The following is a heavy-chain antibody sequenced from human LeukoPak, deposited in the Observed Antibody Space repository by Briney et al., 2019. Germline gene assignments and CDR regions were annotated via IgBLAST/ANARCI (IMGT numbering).Heavy chain of an antibody. D-gene: IGHD1-7*01. CDR2: ISNDGSNK. J-gene: IGHJ4*02. Sequence: GGSLRLSCSASGFPFSSYAMHWVRQAPGKGLEWVAVISNDGSNKHYADSVKGRFTISRDNSKNTLYLQMNSLRAEDTAVYYCAKDLTGVNYCLDQWGQGTLVTVSS. CDR3: AKDLTGVNYCLDQ. V-gene: IGHV3-30*04. CDR1: GFPFSSYA.